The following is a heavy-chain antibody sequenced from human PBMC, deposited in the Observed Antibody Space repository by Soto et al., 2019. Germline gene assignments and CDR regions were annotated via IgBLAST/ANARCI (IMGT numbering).Heavy chain of an antibody. D-gene: IGHD3-22*01. CDR2: IYPGDSDT. CDR1: GYSFTSYW. Sequence: PGESLKISWKGSGYSFTSYWIGWVRQMPGKGLEWMGIIYPGDSDTRYSPSFQGQVTISADKSISTAYLQWSSLKASDTAMYYCARGGYYYDSSGHRRFDPWGQGTLVTVSS. CDR3: ARGGYYYDSSGHRRFDP. V-gene: IGHV5-51*01. J-gene: IGHJ5*02.